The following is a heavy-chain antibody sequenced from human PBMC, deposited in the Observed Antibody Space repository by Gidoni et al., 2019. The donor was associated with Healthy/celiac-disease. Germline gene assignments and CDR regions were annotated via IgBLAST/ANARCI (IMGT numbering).Heavy chain of an antibody. Sequence: QVQLVQSGAEVKKPGSSVKVSCKASGGTFSSYAISWVRQAPGQGLEWMGGSIPIFGTANYAQKFQGRVTITADESTSTAYMELSSLRSEDTAVYYCARDIMGSGGSGSYSPWGQGTLVTVSS. J-gene: IGHJ5*02. D-gene: IGHD3-10*01. CDR2: SIPIFGTA. CDR1: GGTFSSYA. CDR3: ARDIMGSGGSGSYSP. V-gene: IGHV1-69*01.